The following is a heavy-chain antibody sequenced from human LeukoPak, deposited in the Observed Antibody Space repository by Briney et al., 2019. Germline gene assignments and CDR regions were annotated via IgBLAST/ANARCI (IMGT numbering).Heavy chain of an antibody. CDR3: AKALRLDNYYYYGMDV. CDR2: ISGSGGST. Sequence: AGGSLRLSCAASGFTFSSYAMSWVRQAPGKGLEWVSAISGSGGSTYYADSVKGRFTISRDNSKDTLYLQMNSLRAEDTAVYYCAKALRLDNYYYYGMDVWGQGTTVTVSS. V-gene: IGHV3-23*01. D-gene: IGHD3-9*01. CDR1: GFTFSSYA. J-gene: IGHJ6*02.